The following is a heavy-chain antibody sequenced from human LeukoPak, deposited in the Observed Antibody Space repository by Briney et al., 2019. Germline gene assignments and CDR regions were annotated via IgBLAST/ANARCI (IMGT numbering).Heavy chain of an antibody. CDR2: ISYDGSNK. D-gene: IGHD3-10*01. V-gene: IGHV3-30-3*01. J-gene: IGHJ6*02. CDR3: ARATGAATHNYCYGMDG. CDR1: GVTFSSYT. Sequence: GGATRLFCAASGVTFSSYTMHWGRQAPGHGLEGVAVISYDGSNKYYADSATGRFTISRDNSKNTLYLQMNSPRAEDTSVYYCARATGAATHNYCYGMDGCGQGTTVTVS.